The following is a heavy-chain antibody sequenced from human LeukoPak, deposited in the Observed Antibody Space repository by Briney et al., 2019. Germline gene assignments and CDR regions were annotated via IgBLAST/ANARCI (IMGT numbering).Heavy chain of an antibody. CDR3: ASTRRAAVAGRFDS. CDR2: IYHSGNT. D-gene: IGHD6-19*01. Sequence: PSETLSLTCNVSGASMSSNYWSWIRQPPGKGLEWIGYIYHSGNTNYSPSLESRVTMSADESENQFSLRVHFVSAADTAVYYCASTRRAAVAGRFDSWGQGTLVTVSS. CDR1: GASMSSNY. J-gene: IGHJ4*02. V-gene: IGHV4-4*09.